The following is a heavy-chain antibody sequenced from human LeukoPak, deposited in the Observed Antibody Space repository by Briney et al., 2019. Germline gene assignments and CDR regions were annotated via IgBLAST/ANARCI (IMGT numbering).Heavy chain of an antibody. CDR2: IHNSGAT. CDR3: ARQRNDVGGFYIDY. J-gene: IGHJ4*02. Sequence: KPSETLSLTCTGSGVSIGSYYWSWIRQAPGKGLDWIGYIHNSGATSYNPSLKSRVTISVDSSKNQFSLNLGSVTASDTDVYYCARQRNDVGGFYIDYWGQGTLVTISS. CDR1: GVSIGSYY. V-gene: IGHV4-59*08. D-gene: IGHD4-23*01.